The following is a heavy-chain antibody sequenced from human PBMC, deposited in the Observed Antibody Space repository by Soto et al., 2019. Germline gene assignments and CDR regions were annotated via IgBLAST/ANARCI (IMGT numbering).Heavy chain of an antibody. V-gene: IGHV3-23*01. D-gene: IGHD3-10*01. CDR1: GFTFSSYA. J-gene: IGHJ4*02. CDR2: ISGSGGST. Sequence: GGSLRLSCAASGFTFSSYAMSWVRQAPGKGLEWVSAISGSGGSTYYADSVKDRFTIYRDNSKNTLYLQMNSLRAEDTAVYYCAKDHVVRGVMGYFDYWGQGTLVTVSS. CDR3: AKDHVVRGVMGYFDY.